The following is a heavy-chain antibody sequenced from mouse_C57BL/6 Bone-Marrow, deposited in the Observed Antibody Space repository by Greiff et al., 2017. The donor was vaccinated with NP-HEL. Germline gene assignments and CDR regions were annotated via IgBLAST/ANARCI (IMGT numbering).Heavy chain of an antibody. CDR1: GYTFTSYW. CDR2: IDPNSGGT. D-gene: IGHD2-1*01. J-gene: IGHJ4*01. Sequence: QVQLKQPGAELVKPGASVKLSCKASGYTFTSYWMHWVKQRPGRGLEWIGRIDPNSGGTKYNEKFKSKATLTVDKPSSTAYMQLSSLTSEDSAVYYCARYGAYGNPYYYAMDYWGQGTSVTVSS. CDR3: ARYGAYGNPYYYAMDY. V-gene: IGHV1-72*01.